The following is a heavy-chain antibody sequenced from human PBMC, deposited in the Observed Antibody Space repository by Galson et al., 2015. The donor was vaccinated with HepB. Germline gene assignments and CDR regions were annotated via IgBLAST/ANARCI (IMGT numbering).Heavy chain of an antibody. Sequence: SLRLSCAASGFTFSSYAMHWVRQAPGKGLEWVAVISYDGSNKYYADSVKGRFTISRDNSKNTLYLQMNSLRAEDTAVYYCARDSGVYCGGDCPNSADYWGQGTLVTVSS. CDR2: ISYDGSNK. D-gene: IGHD2-21*02. J-gene: IGHJ4*02. CDR3: ARDSGVYCGGDCPNSADY. V-gene: IGHV3-30*04. CDR1: GFTFSSYA.